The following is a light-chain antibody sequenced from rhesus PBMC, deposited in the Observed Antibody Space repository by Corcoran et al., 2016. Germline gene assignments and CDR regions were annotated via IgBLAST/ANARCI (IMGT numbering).Light chain of an antibody. Sequence: DIQMTQSPSSLSASVGDTVTITCRASQSISSWLDWYQQKPGKAPKILIYKASSLQSGVPSRFSGSGSATDFTRTISSLQPEDFATYYCLQYSSSPLTFGGGTKVEIK. CDR1: QSISSW. J-gene: IGKJ4*01. CDR2: KAS. V-gene: IGKV1-22*01. CDR3: LQYSSSPLT.